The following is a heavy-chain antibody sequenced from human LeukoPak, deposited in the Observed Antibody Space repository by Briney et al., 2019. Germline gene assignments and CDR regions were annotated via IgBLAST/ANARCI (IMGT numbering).Heavy chain of an antibody. CDR2: IYDSGNT. Sequence: SETLSLTCTVSGGSISSHYWSWVRQPPGQGLESLAYIYDSGNTNYNPSLKSRLSISTDTSKNQFSLNLTSVTAADTAVYYCAREVLQGSSQGMDIWRKETTVIVSS. D-gene: IGHD3-3*01. CDR1: GGSISSHY. J-gene: IGHJ6*04. CDR3: AREVLQGSSQGMDI. V-gene: IGHV4-59*11.